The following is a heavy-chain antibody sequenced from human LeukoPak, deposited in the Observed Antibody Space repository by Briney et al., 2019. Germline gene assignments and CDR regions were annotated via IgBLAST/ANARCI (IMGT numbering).Heavy chain of an antibody. D-gene: IGHD3-10*01. CDR2: VHYNGSP. J-gene: IGHJ5*02. V-gene: IGHV4-59*01. Sequence: SETLSLTCTVSGGSISGYYWSWIRQAPGKGLEWIGYVHYNGSPNYNASLKSRVTISVDTSKNQFSLKLSSVTAADTAVYYCARFTMVRGTTPWGQGTLVTVSS. CDR1: GGSISGYY. CDR3: ARFTMVRGTTP.